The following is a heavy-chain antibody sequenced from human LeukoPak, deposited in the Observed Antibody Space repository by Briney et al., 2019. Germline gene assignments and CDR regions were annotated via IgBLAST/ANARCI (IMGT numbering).Heavy chain of an antibody. CDR1: GGSFSGYY. J-gene: IGHJ3*02. CDR2: INHSGST. Sequence: SETLSLTCAVYGGSFSGYYWSWIRQPPGKGLEWIGEINHSGSTNYNPSLKSRVTISVDTSKNQFSLKLSSVTAADTAVYYCARAPYSSGWYVFISAFDIWGQGTMVTVSS. D-gene: IGHD6-19*01. CDR3: ARAPYSSGWYVFISAFDI. V-gene: IGHV4-34*01.